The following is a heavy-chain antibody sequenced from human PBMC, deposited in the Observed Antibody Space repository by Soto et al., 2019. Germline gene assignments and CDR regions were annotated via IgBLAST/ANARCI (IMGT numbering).Heavy chain of an antibody. CDR3: ARGVYGSGNYYTGPSAFDI. D-gene: IGHD3-10*01. V-gene: IGHV1-69*06. CDR2: TIPVFNTA. CDR1: GGTLSDHV. J-gene: IGHJ3*02. Sequence: QVQLDQSGAEVKKPGSSVKISCKASGGTLSDHVVSWLRQAPGQGLEWVGGTIPVFNTAHYAPKFQVRVTIAADKSTKIAYMEFGILRSDATAFYYCARGVYGSGNYYTGPSAFDIGGQGTLVIVSS.